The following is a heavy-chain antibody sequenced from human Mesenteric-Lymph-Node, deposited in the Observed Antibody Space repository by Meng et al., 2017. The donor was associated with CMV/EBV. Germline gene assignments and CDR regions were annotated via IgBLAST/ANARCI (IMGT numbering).Heavy chain of an antibody. CDR2: ICYSGSA. V-gene: IGHV4-39*01. J-gene: IGHJ6*02. CDR1: GGSISSSGNY. CDR3: ARRQWLVQEYGMDV. D-gene: IGHD6-19*01. Sequence: SETLSLTCTVYGGSISSSGNYWGWIRQSPGKGLQWIGNICYSGSARYNSSLKSRVTISVDPSKNQFSLHLRSVTAADTGIYYCARRQWLVQEYGMDVWGQGTTVTVSS.